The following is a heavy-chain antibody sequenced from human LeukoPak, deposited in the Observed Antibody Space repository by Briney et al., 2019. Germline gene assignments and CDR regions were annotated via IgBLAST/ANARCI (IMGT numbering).Heavy chain of an antibody. D-gene: IGHD6-13*01. CDR3: ARHQMAGYSSSCNDH. CDR2: ILYSDST. J-gene: IGHJ4*01. V-gene: IGHV4-59*08. Sequence: TPETPSLTCTVSGGFLGSYYWSWVGQSPGKALEWIGFILYSDSTNYNPSLKSRVSLSVDTSKRQIFLRLTSVSAADTAVYYCARHQMAGYSSSCNDHWGQGILVTVSS. CDR1: GGFLGSYY.